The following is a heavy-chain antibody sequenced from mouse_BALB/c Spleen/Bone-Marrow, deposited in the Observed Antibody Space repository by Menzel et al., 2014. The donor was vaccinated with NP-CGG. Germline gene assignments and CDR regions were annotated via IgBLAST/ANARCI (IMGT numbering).Heavy chain of an antibody. CDR1: GCTFTDYV. J-gene: IGHJ2*01. CDR2: IYPGSGST. V-gene: IGHV1-81*01. D-gene: IGHD2-4*01. CDR3: AGCGGLRDFDY. Sequence: VQLQQSGPELVKPGASVKMSCKASGCTFTDYVISWVKQRTGQGLEWIGEIYPGSGSTYYNEKFKGKATLTADKSSNTAYMQLSSLTSEDSAVYFCAGCGGLRDFDYWGQGTTLTVSS.